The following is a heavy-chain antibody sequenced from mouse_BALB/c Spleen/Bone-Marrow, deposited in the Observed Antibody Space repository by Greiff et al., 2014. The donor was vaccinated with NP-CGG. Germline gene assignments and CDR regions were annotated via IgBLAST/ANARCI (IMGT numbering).Heavy chain of an antibody. Sequence: DVQLQESGAELVKPGASVKLSCTASGFNIKDTYMHWVKQRPEQGLGWIGRIDPANGNTKYDPKFQGKAAITADTSSNTAYLQLSSLTSEDTAVYYCARGLLQYYYAMDYWGQGTSVTVSS. D-gene: IGHD2-3*01. CDR1: GFNIKDTY. V-gene: IGHV14-3*02. CDR3: ARGLLQYYYAMDY. J-gene: IGHJ4*01. CDR2: IDPANGNT.